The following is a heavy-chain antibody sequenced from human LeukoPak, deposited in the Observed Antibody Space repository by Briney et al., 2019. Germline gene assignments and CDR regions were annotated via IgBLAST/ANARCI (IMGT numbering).Heavy chain of an antibody. Sequence: PGGSLRLSCAASGFTFSNAWMSWVRQAPGKGLEWVGRIKSKTDGGTTDYAAPVKGRFTISRDDSKNTLYLQMNSLKTEDTAVYYCNSATTGAYSYYYGMDVWGQGTTVTVSS. CDR1: GFTFSNAW. CDR3: NSATTGAYSYYYGMDV. D-gene: IGHD1-26*01. J-gene: IGHJ6*02. V-gene: IGHV3-15*01. CDR2: IKSKTDGGTT.